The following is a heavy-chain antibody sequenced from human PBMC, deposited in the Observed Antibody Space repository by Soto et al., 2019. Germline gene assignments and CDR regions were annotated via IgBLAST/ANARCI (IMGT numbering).Heavy chain of an antibody. CDR3: VRYRIPLYGDSLYYYYYYMDV. D-gene: IGHD4-17*01. J-gene: IGHJ6*03. CDR2: IYPGDSDT. CDR1: GYSFTSYW. V-gene: IGHV5-51*01. Sequence: GESLKISCKGSGYSFTSYWIGWVRQMPGKGLEWMGIIYPGDSDTRYSPSFQGQVTISADKSISTAYLQWSSLKASDTAMYYCVRYRIPLYGDSLYYYYYYMDVWGKGTTVTVSS.